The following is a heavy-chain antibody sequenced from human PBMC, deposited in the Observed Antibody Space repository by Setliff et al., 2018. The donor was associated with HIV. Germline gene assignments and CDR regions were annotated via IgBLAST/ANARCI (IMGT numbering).Heavy chain of an antibody. Sequence: SETLSLTCAVYGESFNDYYWSWIRLPPGKGLEWIGEINHYGSGNYNPSLKSRVTISVDTSKNQFSLRLTSVTAADTAVYYCTRRGQSLPMDAFDLWGQGTLVTVSS. J-gene: IGHJ3*01. V-gene: IGHV4-34*01. CDR2: INHYGSG. D-gene: IGHD1-26*01. CDR1: GESFNDYY. CDR3: TRRGQSLPMDAFDL.